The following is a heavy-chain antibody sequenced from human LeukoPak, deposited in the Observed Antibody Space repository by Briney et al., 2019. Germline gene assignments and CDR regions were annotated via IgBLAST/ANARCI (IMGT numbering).Heavy chain of an antibody. CDR3: ARRGSHYYYYMDV. V-gene: IGHV4-59*08. CDR1: GGSISNFY. CDR2: IHYSGST. Sequence: PSETLSLTCTLSGGSISNFYWSWLRQSPEKGLEWVGQIHYSGSTTYNPSLESRITISVDTSENQFSLKLSSVTAADTAIYYCARRGSHYYYYMDVWGKGTTVTVSS. D-gene: IGHD6-6*01. J-gene: IGHJ6*03.